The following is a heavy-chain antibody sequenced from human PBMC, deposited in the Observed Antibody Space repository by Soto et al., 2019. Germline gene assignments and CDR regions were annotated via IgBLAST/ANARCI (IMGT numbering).Heavy chain of an antibody. Sequence: SETLSLTCTVSGGSISRSPYYWALIRQPPGKGLQWIGNIYYNGNTFYNPSLKSRVTISIDTSKSQFSLGLSSVTASDTAVYYCARHGPLTNNWNQLNCWGQGTLVTVSS. CDR3: ARHGPLTNNWNQLNC. V-gene: IGHV4-39*01. J-gene: IGHJ4*02. CDR1: GGSISRSPYY. CDR2: IYYNGNT. D-gene: IGHD1-1*01.